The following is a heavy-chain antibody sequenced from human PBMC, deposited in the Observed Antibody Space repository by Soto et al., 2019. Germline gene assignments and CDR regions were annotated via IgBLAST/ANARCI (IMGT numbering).Heavy chain of an antibody. D-gene: IGHD3-10*01. J-gene: IGHJ4*02. CDR2: INGGGGTT. CDR1: GFSFSGYT. Sequence: GGSLRLSCAASGFSFSGYTMNWVRQAQGKGLEWISGINGGGGTTYYADSVKGRFTISRDDSKNILYLQMNSPRAEDTAIYYWAKPPPPDVIGTFDYGGRETLVTVS. CDR3: AKPPPPDVIGTFDY. V-gene: IGHV3-23*01.